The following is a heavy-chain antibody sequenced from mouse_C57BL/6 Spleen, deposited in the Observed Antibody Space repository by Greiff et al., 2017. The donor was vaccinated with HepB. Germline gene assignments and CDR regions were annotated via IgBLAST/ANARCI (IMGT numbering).Heavy chain of an antibody. CDR1: GYTFTSHW. D-gene: IGHD1-1*01. CDR2: IFPGSGST. Sequence: QVQLKQSGPELVRPGASVKISCKAPGYTFTSHWMQWVRQRPGQGLEWIGEIFPGSGSTYYNEKFKGKATLTVDTSSSTAYMQLSSLTSEDSAVYFCARGSHYYGSSYGYAMDYWGQGTSVTVSS. CDR3: ARGSHYYGSSYGYAMDY. V-gene: IGHV1-56*01. J-gene: IGHJ4*01.